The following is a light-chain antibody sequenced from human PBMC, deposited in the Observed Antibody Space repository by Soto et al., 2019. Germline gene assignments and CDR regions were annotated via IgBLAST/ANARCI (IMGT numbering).Light chain of an antibody. V-gene: IGLV2-8*01. J-gene: IGLJ1*01. CDR2: GVT. CDR1: SSDVGTYDY. Sequence: QSALTQPPSASGSPGQSVSFSCPGTSSDVGTYDYVSWYQQYPGKAPNLLIYGVTRRPSGVPDRFSGSKSGNTAALTVSGLQAEDEAYYYCSSYAGRSMYVFGTGTKVTVL. CDR3: SSYAGRSMYV.